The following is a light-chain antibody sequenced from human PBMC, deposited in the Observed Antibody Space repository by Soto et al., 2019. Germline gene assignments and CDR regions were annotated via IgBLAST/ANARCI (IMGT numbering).Light chain of an antibody. V-gene: IGLV1-47*02. CDR2: SNN. CDR1: RSNIGTNS. Sequence: QSVLTQPPSASGTPGQSGIISCSGSRSNIGTNSVNWYQQLPGTAPKLVIYSNNQRPSGVPDRFSGSKSGTSASLAISGLRSEDEADYFCAAWDGSLDGSFVFGTGTKLTVL. CDR3: AAWDGSLDGSFV. J-gene: IGLJ1*01.